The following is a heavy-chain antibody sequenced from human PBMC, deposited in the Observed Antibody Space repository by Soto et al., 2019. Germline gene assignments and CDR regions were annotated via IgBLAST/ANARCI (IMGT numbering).Heavy chain of an antibody. CDR1: GFTFDNYA. CDR3: ASRSSWFNFDN. V-gene: IGHV3-9*01. D-gene: IGHD6-13*01. CDR2: ISRNSDNR. J-gene: IGHJ4*02. Sequence: EVQLVESGGGLVQPGRSLRLSCAASGFTFDNYAMHWVRQAPGKGLEWVSGISRNSDNRGYADSVKGRFTISRDNAENSLYLQMNSLRPEDTAFYYCASRSSWFNFDNWGQGTLVTVSS.